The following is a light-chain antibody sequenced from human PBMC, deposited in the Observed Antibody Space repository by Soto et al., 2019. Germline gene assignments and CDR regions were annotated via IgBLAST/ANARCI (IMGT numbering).Light chain of an antibody. V-gene: IGLV2-23*02. CDR1: SSDVGSYNL. J-gene: IGLJ1*01. Sequence: QSALTQPASVSGSPGQSIIISCTGTSSDVGSYNLVSWFQQHPGKAPKLFIYEVNRRPSGVSDRLSGSKSANTASLTISGLQAEDEADYYCFSYAGAGTFVFGTGTKVTVL. CDR2: EVN. CDR3: FSYAGAGTFV.